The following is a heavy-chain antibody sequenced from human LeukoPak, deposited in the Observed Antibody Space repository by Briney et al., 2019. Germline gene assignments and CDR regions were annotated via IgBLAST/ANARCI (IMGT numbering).Heavy chain of an antibody. Sequence: GGSLRLSCAASGFTFSSYAMSWVRQAPGKGLEWVSAIGGSGGSTYYADSVKGRFTISRDNSKNTLYLQMNSLRAEDTAVYYCAKDRGADDYFDYWGQGTLVTVSS. J-gene: IGHJ4*02. V-gene: IGHV3-23*01. CDR1: GFTFSSYA. CDR2: IGGSGGST. D-gene: IGHD3-10*01. CDR3: AKDRGADDYFDY.